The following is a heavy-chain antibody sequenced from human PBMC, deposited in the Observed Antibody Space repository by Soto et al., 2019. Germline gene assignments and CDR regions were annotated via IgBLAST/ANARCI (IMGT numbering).Heavy chain of an antibody. CDR3: AKAVGDTIFGVVSNYYYYGMDV. D-gene: IGHD3-3*01. J-gene: IGHJ6*02. CDR1: GFTFSSYA. CDR2: ISGSGGST. V-gene: IGHV3-23*01. Sequence: PGGSLRLSCAASGFTFSSYAMSWVRQAPAKGLEWDSAISGSGGSTYYADSVKGRFTISRDNSKSTLYLQMNSLRAEDTAVYYCAKAVGDTIFGVVSNYYYYGMDVWRQGTTVTVSS.